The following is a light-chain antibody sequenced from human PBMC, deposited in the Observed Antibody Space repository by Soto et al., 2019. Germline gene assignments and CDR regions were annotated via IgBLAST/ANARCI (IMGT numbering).Light chain of an antibody. Sequence: EIVLTQSPGTLSLSPGEWATLSCRASQSVGSSYLAWYQQKPGQAPRLLIYGASSRATGIPDRFSGSGSGTDFTLTISRLEPEDFAVYYCQQYGSSPPTFGQGTKVDIK. CDR3: QQYGSSPPT. CDR1: QSVGSSY. J-gene: IGKJ1*01. CDR2: GAS. V-gene: IGKV3-20*01.